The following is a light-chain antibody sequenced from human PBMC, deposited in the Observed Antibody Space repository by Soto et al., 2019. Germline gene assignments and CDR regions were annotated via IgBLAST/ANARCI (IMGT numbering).Light chain of an antibody. V-gene: IGKV3-20*01. CDR2: GAS. CDR1: QTVSNNY. CDR3: QQYAGPPTT. J-gene: IGKJ5*01. Sequence: IVLTQSPGTLSLSPGRRPTLSCRASQTVSNNYLAWCQQKPGQAPRVXMYGASRRATGIPDRFSGGWSGTDFNLTISRLETEDFAVYFCQQYAGPPTTFGQGTRLEIK.